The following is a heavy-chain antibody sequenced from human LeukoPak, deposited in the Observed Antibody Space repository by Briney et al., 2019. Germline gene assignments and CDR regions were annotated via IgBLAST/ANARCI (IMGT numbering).Heavy chain of an antibody. J-gene: IGHJ4*02. CDR2: FDPEDGET. CDR1: GYTRTELS. D-gene: IGHD3-9*01. CDR3: ATDLYDILTGGGY. V-gene: IGHV1-24*01. Sequence: ASVKVSCKVSGYTRTELSMHWVRQAPGKRLEWMGGFDPEDGETIYAQKFQGRVTMTADTLTDTAYMVLISLSSEATAVYYCATDLYDILTGGGYWGQGTLVTVSS.